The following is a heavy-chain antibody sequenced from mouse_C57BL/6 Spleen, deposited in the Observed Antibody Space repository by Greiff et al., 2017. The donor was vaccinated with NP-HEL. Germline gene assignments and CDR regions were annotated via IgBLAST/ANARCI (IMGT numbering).Heavy chain of an antibody. D-gene: IGHD4-1*01. CDR1: GYTFTSYW. J-gene: IGHJ4*01. CDR2: IDPSDSYT. CDR3: ARKDWAMDY. V-gene: IGHV1-69*01. Sequence: VQLQQPGAELVMPGASVKLSCKASGYTFTSYWMHWVKQRPGQGLEWIGEIDPSDSYTNYNQKFKGKSTLTVDKSSSTAYMQLSSLTSEDSAVYYCARKDWAMDYWGQGTSVTVSS.